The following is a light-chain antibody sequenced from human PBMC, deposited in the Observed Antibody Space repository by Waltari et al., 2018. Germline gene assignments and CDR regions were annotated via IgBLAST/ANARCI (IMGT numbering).Light chain of an antibody. CDR1: RGHSSNI. V-gene: IGLV4-69*01. CDR2: VNSDGSH. Sequence: QLVLTQSPSASASLGASVKLTCTLSRGHSSNIIAWLQQKPEKGPRYLMKVNSDGSHSKGDEIPDRFSGSSSGAERYLTISTVQSEEEADYYCQTGGHGTWVFGGGTKLTVL. J-gene: IGLJ3*02. CDR3: QTGGHGTWV.